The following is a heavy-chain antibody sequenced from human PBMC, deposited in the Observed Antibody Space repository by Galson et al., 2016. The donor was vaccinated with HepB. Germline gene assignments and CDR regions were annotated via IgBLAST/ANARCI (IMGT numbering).Heavy chain of an antibody. Sequence: SVKVSCKASGYTFTSYGISWVRQAPGQGLEWMGWISAYNGNKNYAQKLQGRVTMTTDTSTSTAYMELRSLRSDDTAVYYCARRTGRMVRGVIVGWFDPWGQGTLVTVSS. V-gene: IGHV1-18*01. CDR1: GYTFTSYG. D-gene: IGHD3-10*01. CDR2: ISAYNGNK. J-gene: IGHJ5*02. CDR3: ARRTGRMVRGVIVGWFDP.